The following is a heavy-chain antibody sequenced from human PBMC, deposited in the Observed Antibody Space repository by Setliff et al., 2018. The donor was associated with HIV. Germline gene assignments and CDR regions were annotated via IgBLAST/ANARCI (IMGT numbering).Heavy chain of an antibody. J-gene: IGHJ3*02. V-gene: IGHV4-61*09. CDR2: IHTSGNA. D-gene: IGHD3-3*01. CDR3: ARARFWSGYYSAFDI. Sequence: PSETLSLTCTVSGGSISSGTYFWSWIRQPAGKGLEWIGHIHTSGNANYNPSLNSRVTISVDTSKNHFSLKLSSVTAADTAVYYCARARFWSGYYSAFDIWGQGTMVTVSS. CDR1: GGSISSGTYF.